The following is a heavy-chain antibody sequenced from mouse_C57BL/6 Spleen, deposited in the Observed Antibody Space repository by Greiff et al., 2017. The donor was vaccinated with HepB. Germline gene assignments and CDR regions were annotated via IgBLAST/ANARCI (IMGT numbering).Heavy chain of an antibody. V-gene: IGHV1-82*01. CDR3: ARSTMVRGAWFAY. D-gene: IGHD2-2*01. Sequence: VKLVESGPELVKPGASVKISCKASGYAFSSSWMNWVKQRPGKGLEWIGRIYPGDGDTNYNGKFKGKATLTADKSSSTAYMQLSSLTSEDSAVYFCARSTMVRGAWFAYWGQGTLVTVSA. CDR2: IYPGDGDT. CDR1: GYAFSSSW. J-gene: IGHJ3*01.